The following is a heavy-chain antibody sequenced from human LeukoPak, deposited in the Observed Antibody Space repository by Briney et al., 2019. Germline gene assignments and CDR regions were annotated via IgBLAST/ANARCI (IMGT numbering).Heavy chain of an antibody. CDR3: ATSRGIAVAGSTNYYYYYGMDV. CDR2: VHYSGST. J-gene: IGHJ6*02. Sequence: SETLSLTCTVSGVSISPYYWTWSRQPPGNGLEWIGYVHYSGSTKYNPSLKSRVTIAVDTSKNQFSLKLSSVTAADTAVYYCATSRGIAVAGSTNYYYYYGMDVWGQGTPVTVSS. V-gene: IGHV4-59*01. D-gene: IGHD6-19*01. CDR1: GVSISPYY.